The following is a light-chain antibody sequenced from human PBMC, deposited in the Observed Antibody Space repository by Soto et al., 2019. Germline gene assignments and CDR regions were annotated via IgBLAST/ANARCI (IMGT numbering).Light chain of an antibody. CDR1: SSDVGGYDY. Sequence: QSALTQPASVSGAPGQTITISCTGTSSDVGGYDYVSWYQQRPGKAPKLMIYDVSYRPSGVSSRFSGSKSGSTASLTISGLQTEDEADYYCSSYTRITPLVFGTGTKLTVL. V-gene: IGLV2-14*01. CDR2: DVS. J-gene: IGLJ1*01. CDR3: SSYTRITPLV.